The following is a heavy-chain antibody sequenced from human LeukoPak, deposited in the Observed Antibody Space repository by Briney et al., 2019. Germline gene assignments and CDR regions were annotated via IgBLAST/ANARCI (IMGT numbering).Heavy chain of an antibody. CDR1: VFTFINYA. D-gene: IGHD2-21*01. CDR2: ISGPGGST. CDR3: AKDSWSFHDAFDI. V-gene: IGHV3-23*01. J-gene: IGHJ3*02. Sequence: AGGCLRLSCAVSVFTFINYAMSWVRQAPGKGLEWVSGISGPGGSTYYADSVTGRFTISRDNSKNTLYLQMNSLRAEDTAVYYCAKDSWSFHDAFDIWGQGTMVTVSS.